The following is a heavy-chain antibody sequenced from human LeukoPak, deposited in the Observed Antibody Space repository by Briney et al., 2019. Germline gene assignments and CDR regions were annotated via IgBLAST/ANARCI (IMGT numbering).Heavy chain of an antibody. CDR2: ISMDGVNT. J-gene: IGHJ3*02. D-gene: IGHD6-19*01. V-gene: IGHV3-43*01. Sequence: GGSLRLSCAASGFTFDYYTMYWVRQGPEKGLEWVSLISMDGVNTFYADSVKGRFTISRDNAKNSLYLQMNSLRAEDTAVYYCARNPRYSSGWYGGPFDIWGQGTMVTVSS. CDR1: GFTFDYYT. CDR3: ARNPRYSSGWYGGPFDI.